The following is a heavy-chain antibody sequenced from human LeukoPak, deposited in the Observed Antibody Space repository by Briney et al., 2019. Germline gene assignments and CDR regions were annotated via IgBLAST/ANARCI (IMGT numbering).Heavy chain of an antibody. CDR3: ARHDYYGSGDP. D-gene: IGHD3-10*01. Sequence: KPSETLSLTCTVSGYSISSGYYWGWIRQPPGKGLEWIGEINHSGSTNYNSSLKSRVAISVDTSKNQFSLKLSSVTAADTAVYYCARHDYYGSGDPWGQGTLVTVSS. CDR2: INHSGST. CDR1: GYSISSGYY. J-gene: IGHJ5*02. V-gene: IGHV4-38-2*02.